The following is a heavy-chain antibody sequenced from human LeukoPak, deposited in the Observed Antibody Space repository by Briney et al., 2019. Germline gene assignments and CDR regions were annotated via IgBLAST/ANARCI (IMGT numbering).Heavy chain of an antibody. CDR1: GFTFSTYN. Sequence: PGGSLRLSCAASGFTFSTYNMNWIRQAPGKGLEWVSYISSSSTTIYYADSVKGRFTISRDNAKNSLYLQMNSLRAEDTAVYYCARGYCGGAGCAGFDSWGQGTLVTVSS. V-gene: IGHV3-48*01. CDR2: ISSSSTTI. CDR3: ARGYCGGAGCAGFDS. D-gene: IGHD2-21*01. J-gene: IGHJ4*02.